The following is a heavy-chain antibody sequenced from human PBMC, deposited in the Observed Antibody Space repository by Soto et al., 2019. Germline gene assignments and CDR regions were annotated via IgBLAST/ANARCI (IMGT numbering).Heavy chain of an antibody. J-gene: IGHJ6*02. CDR1: GGSISSYY. V-gene: IGHV4-59*01. Sequence: SETLSLTCTVSGGSISSYYWSWIRQPPGKGLEWIGYIYYSGSTNYNPSLKSRVTISVDTSKNQFSLKLSSVTAADTAVYYCARVFTMVRGVRYYGTDVWGQGTTVTVSS. CDR3: ARVFTMVRGVRYYGTDV. D-gene: IGHD3-10*01. CDR2: IYYSGST.